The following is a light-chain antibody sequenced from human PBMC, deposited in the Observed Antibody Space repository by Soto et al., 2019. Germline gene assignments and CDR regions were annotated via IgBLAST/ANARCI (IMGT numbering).Light chain of an antibody. CDR3: SAFTSSITYV. J-gene: IGLJ1*01. CDR2: DVT. CDR1: SSDVGGYNS. V-gene: IGLV2-14*01. Sequence: QSVLTQPASVSGSPGQSITISCTGTSSDVGGYNSVSWYRQDPGKAPKLMIYDVTNRPSGVSNRFSGSKSGNTAYLTISGLQAEDEADYYCSAFTSSITYVFGTGTKVIV.